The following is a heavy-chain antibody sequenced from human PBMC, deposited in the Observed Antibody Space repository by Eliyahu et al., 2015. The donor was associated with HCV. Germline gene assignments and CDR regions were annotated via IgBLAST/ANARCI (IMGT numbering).Heavy chain of an antibody. CDR1: GFXFSSYA. Sequence: EVQLLESGGGLVQPGGSLRLSCAASGFXFSSYAMXWVRQAPGKGVEWVSSISGSDGSTYYADSVKGRFTISRDNSKNTLYLQMNSLRAEDTAVYYCAKDITVVTPPYFDYWGQGTLVTVSS. V-gene: IGHV3-23*01. J-gene: IGHJ4*02. D-gene: IGHD4-23*01. CDR2: ISGSDGST. CDR3: AKDITVVTPPYFDY.